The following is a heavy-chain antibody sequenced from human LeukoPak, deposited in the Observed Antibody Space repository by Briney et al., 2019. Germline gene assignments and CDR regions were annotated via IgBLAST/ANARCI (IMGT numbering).Heavy chain of an antibody. Sequence: GASLRLSCAASGFTFSSYAMSWVRQAPGKWLEWVSVISGSGASTYYADSVKGRFTISRDNSNNTMYLQMNSLRAEDTAVYYCAKARGSEIAAATNYWGQGALVTVSS. CDR2: ISGSGAST. CDR1: GFTFSSYA. D-gene: IGHD6-13*01. V-gene: IGHV3-23*01. CDR3: AKARGSEIAAATNY. J-gene: IGHJ4*02.